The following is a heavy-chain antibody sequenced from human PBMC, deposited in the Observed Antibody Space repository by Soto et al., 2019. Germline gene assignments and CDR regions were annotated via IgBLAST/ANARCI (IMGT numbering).Heavy chain of an antibody. CDR3: ARDFAYFDS. J-gene: IGHJ4*02. D-gene: IGHD3-3*01. CDR1: GGCFKSGGYS. Sequence: SESLALTCTVCGGCFKSGGYSWCWIRQPPGKGLEWIGYVYHTGRTSYNPSLKSRVSISMDTSKNQFSLNLDSVTAADTAVYFCARDFAYFDSWGQGTLVTVSS. V-gene: IGHV4-61*08. CDR2: VYHTGRT.